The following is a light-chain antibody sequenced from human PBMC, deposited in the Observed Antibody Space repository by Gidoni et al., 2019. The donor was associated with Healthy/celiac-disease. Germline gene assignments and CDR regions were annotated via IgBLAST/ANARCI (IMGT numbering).Light chain of an antibody. J-gene: IGKJ1*01. CDR2: GAS. CDR3: QQYNNWPPKT. CDR1: QSVSIN. V-gene: IGKV3-15*01. Sequence: DIVMTQSPATLSVSPGERATLSCRASQSVSINLAWYQQKPGQAPRLLIYGASTRATGIPARFSGSGSGTEFTITISSLQSEDFAVYYCQQYNNWPPKTFGQGTKVEIK.